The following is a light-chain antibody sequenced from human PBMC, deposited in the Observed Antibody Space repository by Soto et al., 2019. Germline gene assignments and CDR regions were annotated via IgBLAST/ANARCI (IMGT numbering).Light chain of an antibody. CDR2: DVS. CDR1: SSDVGGYNY. Sequence: QSVLTQPASVSGSPGQSITISCTGTSSDVGGYNYVSWYQQHPDKAPRLMIYDVSNRPSGVSDRFSGSKSGDTASLTISGLQGEDEADYYCTSFTSRHTYVFGTGTKLTVL. V-gene: IGLV2-14*03. J-gene: IGLJ1*01. CDR3: TSFTSRHTYV.